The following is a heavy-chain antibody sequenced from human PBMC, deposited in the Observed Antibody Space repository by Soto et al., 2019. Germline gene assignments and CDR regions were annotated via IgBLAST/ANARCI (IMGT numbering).Heavy chain of an antibody. CDR3: AGGGGVGVAGSAAFDM. D-gene: IGHD3-3*01. Sequence: QLHLVQSGAVVKKPGASVTVSCSASGYPVTAYYMHWVRQAPGRGLEWMGGINPATGAAKYTQTFQGGVPMTRETSTSKFFKELGGLPSEAPAVFSLAGGGGVGVAGSAAFDMWGQGTLVTVSS. CDR2: INPATGAA. V-gene: IGHV1-2*02. J-gene: IGHJ3*02. CDR1: GYPVTAYY.